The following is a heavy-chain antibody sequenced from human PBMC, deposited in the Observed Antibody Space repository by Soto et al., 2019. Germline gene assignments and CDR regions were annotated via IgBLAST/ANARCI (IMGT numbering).Heavy chain of an antibody. J-gene: IGHJ5*02. CDR2: IYYSGST. Sequence: PSETLSLTCTVSGGSISSGGYYWSWIRQHPGKGLEWIGYIYYSGSTYYNPSLKSRVTISVDTSKNQSSLKLSSVTAVDTAVYYFARALVEDMWSAYNWFDPWGQGTLVTVSS. CDR3: ARALVEDMWSAYNWFDP. V-gene: IGHV4-31*03. CDR1: GGSISSGGYY. D-gene: IGHD2-15*01.